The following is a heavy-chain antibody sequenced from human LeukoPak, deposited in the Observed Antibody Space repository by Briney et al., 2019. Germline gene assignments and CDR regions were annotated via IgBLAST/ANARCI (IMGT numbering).Heavy chain of an antibody. CDR2: FDTEDGET. CDR1: GYTLTVLS. CDR3: ARMVRGPFDY. J-gene: IGHJ4*02. D-gene: IGHD3-10*01. Sequence: ASVKVSCKVSGYTLTVLSMHWVRLAPGKGLEWMGGFDTEDGETIYAQKLQGRVTTTEDTSTDTAYMELSSLRSEDTALYYSARMVRGPFDYWGQGTLVTVSS. V-gene: IGHV1-24*01.